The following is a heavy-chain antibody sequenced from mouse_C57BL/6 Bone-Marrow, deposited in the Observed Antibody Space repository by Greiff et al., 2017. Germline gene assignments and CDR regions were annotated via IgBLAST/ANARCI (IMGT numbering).Heavy chain of an antibody. Sequence: QVQLQQPGAELVRPGSSVKLSCKASGYTFTSYWMHWVKQRPIQGLEWIGNIDPSDSETHYNQKFKDKATLTVDKSSSTAYMQRSSLTSEDSAVCYWACLGYYSCDYWGQGTSVTVSS. CDR3: ACLGYYSCDY. V-gene: IGHV1-52*01. CDR1: GYTFTSYW. J-gene: IGHJ4*01. CDR2: IDPSDSET. D-gene: IGHD2-1*01.